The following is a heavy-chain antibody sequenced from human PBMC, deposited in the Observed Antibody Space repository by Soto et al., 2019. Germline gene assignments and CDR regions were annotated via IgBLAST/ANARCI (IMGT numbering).Heavy chain of an antibody. J-gene: IGHJ4*02. CDR1: GFTFRSYV. D-gene: IGHD2-21*02. Sequence: GGSLRLSCAASGFTFRSYVMSWVRQAPGKGLEWVSSVTGNGGSTYYADSVKGRFSISRDNSKNTLYLLMNGLRAEDAAVYYCAKTPSDCGGDCYQFFDYWGQGTLVTVSS. V-gene: IGHV3-23*01. CDR3: AKTPSDCGGDCYQFFDY. CDR2: VTGNGGST.